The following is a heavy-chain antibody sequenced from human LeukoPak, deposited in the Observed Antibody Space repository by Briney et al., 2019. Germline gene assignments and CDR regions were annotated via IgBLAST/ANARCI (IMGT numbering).Heavy chain of an antibody. V-gene: IGHV3-21*01. D-gene: IGHD1-26*01. J-gene: IGHJ4*02. CDR1: GFTFSSYS. CDR2: ISSGGGYI. CDR3: AREKGSYDYLFDY. Sequence: GGSLRLSCVGSGFTFSSYSMNWVRRAPGKGPEWVSSISSGGGYIFYADSVRGRFTVSRDNSKNSLYLQMNSLRADDTAVYYCAREKGSYDYLFDYWGQGALVTVPS.